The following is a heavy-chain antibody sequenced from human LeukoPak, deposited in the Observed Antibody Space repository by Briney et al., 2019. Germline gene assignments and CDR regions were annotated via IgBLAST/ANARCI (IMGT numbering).Heavy chain of an antibody. CDR1: GFTFSSCE. Sequence: GGSLRLSCAAAGFTFSSCEMNWVRRAPGKGREWVSYISSGSTIYYADSVKGRFTISRDNAKSSLYLQMNSLRDEDTAIYYCATVRRDYYNNIDYWGQGTLVTVSS. CDR3: ATVRRDYYNNIDY. D-gene: IGHD5-24*01. CDR2: ISSGSTI. V-gene: IGHV3-48*03. J-gene: IGHJ4*01.